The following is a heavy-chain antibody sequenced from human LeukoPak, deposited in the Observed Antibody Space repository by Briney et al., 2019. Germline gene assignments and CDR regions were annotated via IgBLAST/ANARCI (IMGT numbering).Heavy chain of an antibody. V-gene: IGHV3-21*01. D-gene: IGHD4-17*01. CDR3: AVGDPTGYYYYYMDV. CDR2: ISSSSSYI. Sequence: GGSLRLSCAASGFTFSSYSMNWVRQAPGKGLEWVSSISSSSSYIYYADSVKGRFTISRDNAKNSLYLQMNSLRAEDTAVYYCAVGDPTGYYYYYMDVWGKGTTVTVSS. J-gene: IGHJ6*03. CDR1: GFTFSSYS.